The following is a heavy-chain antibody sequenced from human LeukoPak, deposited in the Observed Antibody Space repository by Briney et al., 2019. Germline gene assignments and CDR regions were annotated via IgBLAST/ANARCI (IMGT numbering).Heavy chain of an antibody. CDR2: IRSTAYGGTT. J-gene: IGHJ6*03. CDR1: GFTFGDYA. Sequence: GGXLRLSCTGSGFTFGDYAMSYFRQAPGKGLEGVGFIRSTAYGGTTEYAASVKGRFTISRDDSKSIAYLQMNSLKTEDTAVYYCTRGTYGDYLYYYYYMDVWGKGTTVTVSS. CDR3: TRGTYGDYLYYYYYMDV. D-gene: IGHD4-17*01. V-gene: IGHV3-49*03.